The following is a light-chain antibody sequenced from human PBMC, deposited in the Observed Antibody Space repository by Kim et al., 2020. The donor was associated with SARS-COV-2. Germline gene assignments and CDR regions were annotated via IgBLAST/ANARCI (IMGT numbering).Light chain of an antibody. V-gene: IGKV1-8*01. CDR1: QGISSY. J-gene: IGKJ1*01. CDR2: AAS. CDR3: QQYYSYPPWT. Sequence: PTGDRVTITCRASQGISSYLAWYQQKPGKAPKLLIYAASTLQSGVPSRFSGSGSGTDFTLTISCLQSEEFATYYCQQYYSYPPWTFGQGTKVDIK.